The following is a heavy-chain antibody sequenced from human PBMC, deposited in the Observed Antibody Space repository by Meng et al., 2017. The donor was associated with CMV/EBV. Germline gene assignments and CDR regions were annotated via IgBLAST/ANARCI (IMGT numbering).Heavy chain of an antibody. V-gene: IGHV3-9*01. D-gene: IGHD3-22*01. CDR3: AKTNYYDSSGYFDY. CDR2: ISWNSGSI. J-gene: IGHJ4*02. CDR1: GFTFDDYS. Sequence: SLKISCAASGFTFDDYSMHWVRQAPGKGLEWVSGISWNSGSIGYADSVKGRFTIPRDNAKNSLYLQMNSLRAEDTALYFCAKTNYYDSSGYFDYWGQGTLVTVSS.